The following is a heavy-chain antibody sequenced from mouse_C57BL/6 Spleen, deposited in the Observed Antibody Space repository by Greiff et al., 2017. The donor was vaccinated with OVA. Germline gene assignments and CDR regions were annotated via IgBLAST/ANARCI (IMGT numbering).Heavy chain of an antibody. V-gene: IGHV1-52*01. J-gene: IGHJ2*01. D-gene: IGHD1-3*01. CDR2: IYPSDSET. CDR3: ARSSGYYFDD. CDR1: GYTFTSYW. Sequence: QVQLQQPGAELVRPGSSVKLSCKASGYTFTSYWMHWVKQRPIQGLEWIGNIYPSDSETHYNQKFKDKATLTVDKSSSTAYMQLSRLTSEDSAVYYCARSSGYYFDDWGKGTTLTVSS.